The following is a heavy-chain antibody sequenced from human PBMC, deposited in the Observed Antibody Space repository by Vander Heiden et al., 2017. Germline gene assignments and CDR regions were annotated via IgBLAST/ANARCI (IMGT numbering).Heavy chain of an antibody. D-gene: IGHD1-7*01. CDR1: GGSFSGYY. CDR2: INHSGST. Sequence: QVQLQPWGAGLLKPSETLSLTCAVYGGSFSGYYWSWIRQPPGKGLEWIGEINHSGSTNYNPSLKSRVTISVDTSKNQFSLKLSSVTAADTAVYYCARTITGTTIPFDYWGQGTLVTVSS. J-gene: IGHJ4*02. V-gene: IGHV4-34*01. CDR3: ARTITGTTIPFDY.